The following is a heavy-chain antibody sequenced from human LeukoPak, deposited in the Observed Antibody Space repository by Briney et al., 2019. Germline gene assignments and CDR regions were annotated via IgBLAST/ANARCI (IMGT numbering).Heavy chain of an antibody. CDR2: ISSSSSYI. CDR1: GFTFSSYS. CDR3: ARDVGSGRYSASGPIDY. J-gene: IGHJ4*02. D-gene: IGHD3-10*01. V-gene: IGHV3-21*01. Sequence: GGSLSLSCAASGFTFSSYSMNWFRQPPGKGLEWVSFISSSSSYIYYADSVKGRFTISRDNAKNSLYLQMNSLRAEDTAVYYCARDVGSGRYSASGPIDYWGQGTLVTVSS.